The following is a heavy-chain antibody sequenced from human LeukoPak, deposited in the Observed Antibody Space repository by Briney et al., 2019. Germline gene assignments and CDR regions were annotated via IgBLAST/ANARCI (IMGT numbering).Heavy chain of an antibody. Sequence: GGSLRLSCAASGFTFSTYSMNWVRQAPGKGLEWVSYISTSSGTIYYADSVKGRFTISRDNAQNSLYLQMNSLRAEDTAVYYCARTSRQWLASPDAFDIWGQGTMVTVSS. V-gene: IGHV3-48*01. D-gene: IGHD6-19*01. CDR2: ISTSSGTI. CDR3: ARTSRQWLASPDAFDI. CDR1: GFTFSTYS. J-gene: IGHJ3*02.